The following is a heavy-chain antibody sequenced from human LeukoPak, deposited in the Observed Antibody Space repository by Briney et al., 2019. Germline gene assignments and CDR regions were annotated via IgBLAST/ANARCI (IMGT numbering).Heavy chain of an antibody. J-gene: IGHJ4*02. V-gene: IGHV3-74*03. CDR1: GLTFSSYW. CDR3: ARDLTRTTDIDY. D-gene: IGHD1-7*01. Sequence: PGGSLRLSCAASGLTFSSYWMLWVRQAPGKGLVWVSRLHSDGSSTAYADSVKGRFTISRDNAKNSLYLQMNSLRDEDTAVYYCARDLTRTTDIDYWGQGTLVTVSS. CDR2: LHSDGSST.